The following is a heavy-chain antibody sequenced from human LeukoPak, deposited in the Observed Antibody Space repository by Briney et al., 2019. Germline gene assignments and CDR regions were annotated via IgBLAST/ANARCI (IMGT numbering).Heavy chain of an antibody. CDR3: AKDSGIAVAEYYFDY. J-gene: IGHJ4*02. D-gene: IGHD6-19*01. CDR2: ISGSGGST. Sequence: GGSLRLSCATSGFSFSSYAMSWVRQAPGKGLEWVSAISGSGGSTYYADSVKGRFTISRDNSKNTLYLQMNSLRAEDTAVYYCAKDSGIAVAEYYFDYWGQGTLVTVSS. V-gene: IGHV3-23*01. CDR1: GFSFSSYA.